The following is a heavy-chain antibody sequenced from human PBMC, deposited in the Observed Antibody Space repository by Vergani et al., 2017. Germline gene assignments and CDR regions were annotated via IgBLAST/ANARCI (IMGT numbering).Heavy chain of an antibody. J-gene: IGHJ6*02. CDR1: GFTFSSYG. Sequence: QVQLVESGGGVVQPGRSLRLSCAASGFTFSSYGMHWVRQAPGKGLEWVAVISYDGSNKYYADSVKGRFTISRDNSKNTLYLQMNSLRAEDTAVYYCAKDGWNGYNSIPPRYYYYYGMDVWGQGTTVTVSS. D-gene: IGHD5-24*01. CDR2: ISYDGSNK. V-gene: IGHV3-30*18. CDR3: AKDGWNGYNSIPPRYYYYYGMDV.